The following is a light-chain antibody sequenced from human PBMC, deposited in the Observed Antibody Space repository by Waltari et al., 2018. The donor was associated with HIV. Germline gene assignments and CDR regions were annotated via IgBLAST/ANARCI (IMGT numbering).Light chain of an antibody. V-gene: IGKV2-30*01. J-gene: IGKJ5*01. CDR3: MQATHWSIT. CDR1: QSLVDTDGNTY. Sequence: DVVMTQSPLSLPVTLGQPASISCRSSQSLVDTDGNTYLNWFQKRQGQLPRRLIYRASHRDSWVPDRFSGSGSGTDFTLKISRVEADDIGIYYCMQATHWSITFGQGTRLEIK. CDR2: RAS.